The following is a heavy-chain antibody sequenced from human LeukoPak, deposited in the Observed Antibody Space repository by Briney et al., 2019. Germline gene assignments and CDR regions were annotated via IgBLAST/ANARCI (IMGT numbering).Heavy chain of an antibody. D-gene: IGHD2-2*01. Sequence: SETLSLTCAVSGYSISSGYYWGWIRQPSGKGLEWIGSIYHSGSTYYNPSLKSRVTISVDTSKNQFSLKLSSVTAADTAVYYCATLLGWYQLLLYFDYWGQGTLVTVSS. V-gene: IGHV4-38-2*01. J-gene: IGHJ4*02. CDR3: ATLLGWYQLLLYFDY. CDR2: IYHSGST. CDR1: GYSISSGYY.